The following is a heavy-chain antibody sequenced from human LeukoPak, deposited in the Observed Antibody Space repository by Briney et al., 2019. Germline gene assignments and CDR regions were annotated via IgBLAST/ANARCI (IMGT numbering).Heavy chain of an antibody. CDR1: GFTFSSYA. J-gene: IGHJ4*02. CDR2: ISGSGGST. V-gene: IGHV3-23*01. Sequence: GGSLRLSCAASGFTFSSYAMSWVRQAPGKGLEWVSAISGSGGSTYYADSVKGRFTISRDNSKNALYLQMNSLRAEDTAVYYCAKDIVGARGGFDYWGQGTLVTVSS. CDR3: AKDIVGARGGFDY. D-gene: IGHD1-26*01.